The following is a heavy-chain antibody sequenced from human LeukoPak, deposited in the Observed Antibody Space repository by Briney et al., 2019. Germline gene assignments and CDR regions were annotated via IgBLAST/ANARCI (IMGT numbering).Heavy chain of an antibody. J-gene: IGHJ6*03. CDR1: GFTFSSYS. CDR3: ARDYVEVAAAGINYYYMDV. V-gene: IGHV3-21*01. CDR2: ISSSSSYI. Sequence: GGSLRLSCAASGFTFSSYSMNWVRQAPGKGLEWVSSISSSSSYIYYADSVKGRFTISRDNAKNSLYLQMNSLRAEDTAVYYCARDYVEVAAAGINYYYMDVWGKGTTVTVSS. D-gene: IGHD6-13*01.